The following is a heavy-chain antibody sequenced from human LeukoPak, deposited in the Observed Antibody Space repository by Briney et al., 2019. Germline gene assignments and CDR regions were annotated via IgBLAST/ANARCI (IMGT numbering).Heavy chain of an antibody. CDR1: GGSFSGYY. J-gene: IGHJ4*02. CDR2: IYYSGNT. V-gene: IGHV4-39*01. Sequence: PSETLSLTCGVSGGSFSGYYWSWIRQPPGKGLEWIGSIYYSGNTYYNASLKSQVSISIDTSKNQFSLRLTSVTAADTAVYYCARQTGSGLFILPGGQGTLVTVSS. CDR3: ARQTGSGLFILP. D-gene: IGHD3/OR15-3a*01.